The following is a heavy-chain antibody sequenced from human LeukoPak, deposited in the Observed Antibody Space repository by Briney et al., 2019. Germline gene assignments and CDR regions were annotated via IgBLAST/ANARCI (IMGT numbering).Heavy chain of an antibody. CDR1: GFTFSSYA. Sequence: GRSLRLSCAASGFTFSSYAMHWVRQAPGKGLEWVAVISYDGSNKYYADSVKGRFTISRDNSKNTLYLQMNSLRAEDTAVYYCARGYDSSGWGQGTLVTVSS. CDR2: ISYDGSNK. CDR3: ARGYDSSG. D-gene: IGHD3-22*01. V-gene: IGHV3-30-3*01. J-gene: IGHJ4*02.